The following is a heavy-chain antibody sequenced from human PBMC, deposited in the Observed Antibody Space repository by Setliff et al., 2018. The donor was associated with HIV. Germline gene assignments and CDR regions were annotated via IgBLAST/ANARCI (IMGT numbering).Heavy chain of an antibody. CDR1: GGSFSGYY. D-gene: IGHD3-10*01. CDR3: ARGLGRGSGTYYNPPGY. CDR2: INHSGNT. J-gene: IGHJ4*02. V-gene: IGHV4-34*01. Sequence: SETLSLTCAFHGGSFSGYYWMWIRQSPGEGLEWIGEINHSGNTNYNPSLKSRVTMSGDTSKNQFSLNLPSVTAADTALYFCARGLGRGSGTYYNPPGYWGPGTLVTVSS.